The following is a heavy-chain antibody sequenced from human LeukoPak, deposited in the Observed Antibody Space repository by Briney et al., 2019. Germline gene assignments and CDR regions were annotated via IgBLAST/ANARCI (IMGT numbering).Heavy chain of an antibody. J-gene: IGHJ4*02. CDR2: INPNSGGT. V-gene: IGHV1-2*02. CDR3: ARGDFWSGYYYYFDY. CDR1: GYTFTGYY. Sequence: ASVKVSCKASGYTFTGYYMHWVRQAPGQGLEWMGWINPNSGGTNYAQKFQGRVTMTRDTSISTSYMELSRLRSDDTAVYYCARGDFWSGYYYYFDYWGQGTLVTVSS. D-gene: IGHD3-3*01.